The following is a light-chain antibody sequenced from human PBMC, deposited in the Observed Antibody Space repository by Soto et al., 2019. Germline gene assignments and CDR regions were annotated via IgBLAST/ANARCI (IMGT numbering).Light chain of an antibody. J-gene: IGKJ1*01. V-gene: IGKV1-5*03. CDR2: KAS. CDR3: QQYNSCPT. Sequence: DIQMTQSPSTLSASVGDRVTITCRASQSISSWLAWYQQKPGKPPKLLIYKASSVETGVPARFSGSGSGTEFTLTISSLQPDDFATYYCQQYNSCPTCGQGTKVEIK. CDR1: QSISSW.